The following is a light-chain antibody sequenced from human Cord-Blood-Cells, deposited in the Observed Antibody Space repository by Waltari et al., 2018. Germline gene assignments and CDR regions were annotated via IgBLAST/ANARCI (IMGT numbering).Light chain of an antibody. V-gene: IGLV1-47*01. CDR1: SSNIGRNS. J-gene: IGLJ3*02. Sequence: QSVLTQPPSASGTPVQRVTIPCSGSSSNIGRNSVYWYQQLPGTAPKLLIYRNNQRPSGVPDRFSGSKSGTSASLAISGLRCEDEADYYCAAWDDSLSGPVFGGGTKLTVL. CDR2: RNN. CDR3: AAWDDSLSGPV.